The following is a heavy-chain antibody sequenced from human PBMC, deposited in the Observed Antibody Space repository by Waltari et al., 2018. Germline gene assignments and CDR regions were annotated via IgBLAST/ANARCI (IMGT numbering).Heavy chain of an antibody. CDR3: ARDYCDRTNCHGMDV. CDR2: ISYNERNI. J-gene: IGHJ6*02. D-gene: IGHD3-22*01. V-gene: IGHV3-30*04. Sequence: QVQLVESGGGVVQPGRSLRLSCAASDFTFRSYAMPWVRQAPGKGLEWVAVISYNERNIYYVDSVKGRFIISRDNSKKMLYLQMNSLRTEDTAVYYCARDYCDRTNCHGMDVWGQGTTVTVSS. CDR1: DFTFRSYA.